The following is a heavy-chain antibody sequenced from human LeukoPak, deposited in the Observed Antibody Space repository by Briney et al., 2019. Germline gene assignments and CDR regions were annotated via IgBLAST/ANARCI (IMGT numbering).Heavy chain of an antibody. Sequence: ASVTVSFKASGGTFSSYAISWVRQAPGQGLEWMGGIIPIFGTANYAQKFQGRVTITADESTSTAYMELSSLRSEDTAVYYCASQTYYDILTGYSYYFDYWGQGTLVTVSS. D-gene: IGHD3-9*01. J-gene: IGHJ4*02. CDR2: IIPIFGTA. V-gene: IGHV1-69*01. CDR1: GGTFSSYA. CDR3: ASQTYYDILTGYSYYFDY.